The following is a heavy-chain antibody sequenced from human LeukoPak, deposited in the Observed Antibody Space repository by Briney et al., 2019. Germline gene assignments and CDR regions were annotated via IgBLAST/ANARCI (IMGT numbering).Heavy chain of an antibody. CDR2: LYSCGTT. Sequence: GGTLRLSCAASGFTVSSNYMSWVRQAPGEGLEWVSALYSCGTTYYADSVKGRFTISRDNSKNTVYLQMNSLRAEDTAVYYCARASTTTTIFDSWGQGALVTVSS. CDR3: ARASTTTTIFDS. V-gene: IGHV3-53*01. D-gene: IGHD5/OR15-5a*01. CDR1: GFTVSSNY. J-gene: IGHJ4*02.